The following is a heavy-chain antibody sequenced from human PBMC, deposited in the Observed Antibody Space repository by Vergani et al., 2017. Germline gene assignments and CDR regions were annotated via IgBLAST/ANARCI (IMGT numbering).Heavy chain of an antibody. D-gene: IGHD6-19*01. CDR3: ARRYSSGWEGRPFDP. CDR2: MNPNSGNT. J-gene: IGHJ5*02. CDR1: GYTFTTYD. Sequence: QVQLVQSGAEVKKPGASVKVSCKASGYTFTTYDINWVRQATGQGLEWLGWMNPNSGNTGYAQKFQGRVTMTRTTSISTAYMELSSLRSEDTAVYYCARRYSSGWEGRPFDPWGQGTLVTVSS. V-gene: IGHV1-8*01.